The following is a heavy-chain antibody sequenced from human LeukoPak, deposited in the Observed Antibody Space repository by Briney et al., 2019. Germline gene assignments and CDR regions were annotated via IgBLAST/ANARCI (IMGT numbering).Heavy chain of an antibody. Sequence: PETLSLTCAVYGGSFSGYYWSWIRQPPGKGLEWIGEINHSGSTNYNPSLKSRVTISVDTSKNQFSLKLSSETAADTAVYYCANRYSSSWYWFDPWGQGTLVTVSS. CDR3: ANRYSSSWYWFDP. V-gene: IGHV4-34*01. J-gene: IGHJ5*02. D-gene: IGHD6-13*01. CDR1: GGSFSGYY. CDR2: INHSGST.